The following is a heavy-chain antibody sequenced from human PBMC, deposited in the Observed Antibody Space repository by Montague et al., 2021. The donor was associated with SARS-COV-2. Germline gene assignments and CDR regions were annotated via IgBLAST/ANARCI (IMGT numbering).Heavy chain of an antibody. CDR3: ARGPVDDNCSGGSCYSRYYYGMDV. CDR2: INHSGST. D-gene: IGHD2-15*01. Sequence: SETLSLTCAVYGGSSSGYYWSWIRQPPGKGLEWIGEINHSGSTXXXPSXXXRVTISVDTSKNQLSLKLSSVTAADTAVYYCARGPVDDNCSGGSCYSRYYYGMDVWGQGTTVTVSS. V-gene: IGHV4-34*01. J-gene: IGHJ6*02. CDR1: GGSSSGYY.